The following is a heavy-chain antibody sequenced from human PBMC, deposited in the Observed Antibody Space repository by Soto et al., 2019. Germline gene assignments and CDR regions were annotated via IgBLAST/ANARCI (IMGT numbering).Heavy chain of an antibody. J-gene: IGHJ3*02. D-gene: IGHD6-19*01. V-gene: IGHV3-21*01. CDR3: ARDQAVAGDDAFDI. Sequence: EVQLVESGGGLVKPGGSLRLSCAASGFTFSSYSMNWVRQAPGKGLEWVSSISSSSSYIYYADSVKGRFTISRDNAKNALYLQMNSLRAEDTAVYYCARDQAVAGDDAFDIWGQGTMVTVSS. CDR1: GFTFSSYS. CDR2: ISSSSSYI.